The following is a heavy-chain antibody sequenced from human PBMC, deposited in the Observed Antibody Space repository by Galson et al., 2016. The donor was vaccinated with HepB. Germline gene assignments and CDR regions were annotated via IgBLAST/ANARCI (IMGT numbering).Heavy chain of an antibody. CDR2: ISSASSAI. Sequence: SLRLSCAASGFTFSSYSMNWVRQAPGKGLEWVSYISSASSAIFYADSVKGRFTISRDNAKNSLYLQMNSLRDEDSAVYFCARGAVGATRLGNWFDPWGQGTLFTVSS. CDR3: ARGAVGATRLGNWFDP. D-gene: IGHD1-26*01. CDR1: GFTFSSYS. J-gene: IGHJ5*02. V-gene: IGHV3-48*02.